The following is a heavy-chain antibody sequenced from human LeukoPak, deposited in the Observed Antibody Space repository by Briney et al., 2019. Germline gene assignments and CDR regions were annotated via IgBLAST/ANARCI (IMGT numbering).Heavy chain of an antibody. CDR3: ASRSYSNYDDYYYYYMDV. J-gene: IGHJ6*03. D-gene: IGHD4-11*01. CDR1: GGSFSGFY. V-gene: IGHV4-59*10. CDR2: IYTSGST. Sequence: SETLSLTCAIYGGSFSGFYWSWIRQPAGKGLEWIGRIYTSGSTNYNPSLKSRVTISVDASKNQFSLKLSSVTAADTAVYYCASRSYSNYDDYYYYYMDVWGKGTTVTVSS.